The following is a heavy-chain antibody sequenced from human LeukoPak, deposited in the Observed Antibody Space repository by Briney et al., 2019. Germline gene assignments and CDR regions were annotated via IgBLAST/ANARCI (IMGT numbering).Heavy chain of an antibody. CDR2: IKSKTDGGTT. J-gene: IGHJ4*02. D-gene: IGHD3-10*01. CDR1: GFTFSGSA. CDR3: TTITMVRGVIPY. Sequence: GGSLRLSCAASGFTFSGSAMHWVRQASGKGLEWVGRIKSKTDGGTTDYAAPVKGRFTISRDDSKNTLYLQMNSLKTEDTAVYYCTTITMVRGVIPYWGQGTLVTVSS. V-gene: IGHV3-15*01.